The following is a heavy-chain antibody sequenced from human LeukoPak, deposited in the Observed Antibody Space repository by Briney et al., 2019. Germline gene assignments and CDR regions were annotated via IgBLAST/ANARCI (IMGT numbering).Heavy chain of an antibody. V-gene: IGHV1-18*01. J-gene: IGHJ4*02. CDR2: ISAYNGNT. Sequence: ASVKVSCKASGYTFTSYGISWVGQAPGQGLEWMGWISAYNGNTNYAQKLQGRVTMTTDTTTSTAYMELRSLRSDDTAVYYCARDKGSGWYSDYWGQGTLVTVSS. D-gene: IGHD6-19*01. CDR3: ARDKGSGWYSDY. CDR1: GYTFTSYG.